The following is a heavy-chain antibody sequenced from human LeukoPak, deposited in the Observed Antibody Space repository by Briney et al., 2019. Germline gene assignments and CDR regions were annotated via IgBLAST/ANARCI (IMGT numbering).Heavy chain of an antibody. CDR1: GFTFRNYG. CDR2: TSFDGSNK. D-gene: IGHD2/OR15-2a*01. J-gene: IGHJ6*02. V-gene: IGHV3-30*18. Sequence: PGGSLRLSCAASGFTFRNYGMRWVRQAPGKGLEWVAVTSFDGSNKHYADSVKGRFSISRDNSKNTLYLQMNGLRPEDTAVYFCAKPRYNPYFFDVYGLDVWGQGTTVTVSS. CDR3: AKPRYNPYFFDVYGLDV.